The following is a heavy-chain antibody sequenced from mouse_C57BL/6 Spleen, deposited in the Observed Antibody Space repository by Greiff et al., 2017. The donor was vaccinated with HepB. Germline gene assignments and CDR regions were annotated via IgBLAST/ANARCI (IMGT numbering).Heavy chain of an antibody. CDR3: ARGIYYDYDVGY. CDR1: GYTFTSYW. Sequence: QVQLKQPGAELVKPGASVKMSCKASGYTFTSYWITWVKQRPGQGLEWIGDIYPGSGSTNYNEKFKSKATLTVDTSSSTAYMQLSSLTSEDSAVCYCARGIYYDYDVGYWGQGTTLTVSS. J-gene: IGHJ2*01. CDR2: IYPGSGST. D-gene: IGHD2-4*01. V-gene: IGHV1-55*01.